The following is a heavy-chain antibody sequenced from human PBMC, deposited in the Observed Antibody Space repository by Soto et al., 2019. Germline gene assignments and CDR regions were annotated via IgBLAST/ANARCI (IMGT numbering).Heavy chain of an antibody. Sequence: GESLKISCKGSGYSFTSYWIGWVRQMPGKGLECMGIIYPGDSDTRYSPSFQGQVTIAADKTISTDYLQWSSMKASDTAMYYCARLSGCSSTSCYTRMDVWGQGNTVTVSS. CDR2: IYPGDSDT. V-gene: IGHV5-51*01. D-gene: IGHD2-2*02. CDR3: ARLSGCSSTSCYTRMDV. J-gene: IGHJ6*01. CDR1: GYSFTSYW.